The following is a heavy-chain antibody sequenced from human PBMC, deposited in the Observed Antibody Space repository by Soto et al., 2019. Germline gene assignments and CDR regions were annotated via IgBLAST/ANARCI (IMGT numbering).Heavy chain of an antibody. V-gene: IGHV4-30-2*01. CDR1: GGSISSGGYS. CDR3: ARGMTTVTTFDY. Sequence: QLQLQESGPGLVKPSQTLSLTCAGSGGSISSGGYSWSWIRQPPGMGLEWIGYIYHSGSTYYSPSLKSLVTISVDRSKNQVSLKLSSVTAADTAVYYCARGMTTVTTFDYWGQGTLVTVSS. CDR2: IYHSGST. D-gene: IGHD4-17*01. J-gene: IGHJ4*02.